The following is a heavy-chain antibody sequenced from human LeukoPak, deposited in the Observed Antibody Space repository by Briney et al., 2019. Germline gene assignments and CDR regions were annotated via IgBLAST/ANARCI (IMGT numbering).Heavy chain of an antibody. CDR1: GFTFSRYG. V-gene: IGHV3-30*18. CDR3: ANVGLLVGATVGH. D-gene: IGHD1-26*01. J-gene: IGHJ4*02. CDR2: ISNDGSNK. Sequence: GRSLRLSCAASGFTFSRYGMHWVRQAPDKGLERVTSISNDGSNKYYAESVKGRFTISRDNSKNTLYLQMNSLRAEDTAIYYCANVGLLVGATVGHWGQGTLVTVSS.